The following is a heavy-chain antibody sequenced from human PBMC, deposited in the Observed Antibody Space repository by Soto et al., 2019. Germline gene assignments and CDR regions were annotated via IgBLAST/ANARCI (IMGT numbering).Heavy chain of an antibody. Sequence: GGSLRLSCAASGFTFTNAWMNWVRQAPGKGLEWVGRIKSKTDGGTRDYAAPVKGRFTISRDDSKKTLYLQMNSLKTEDTAVYYCTTPRDILTGYDPDEIFDYWGQGTLVTVSS. D-gene: IGHD3-9*01. J-gene: IGHJ4*02. CDR3: TTPRDILTGYDPDEIFDY. V-gene: IGHV3-15*07. CDR1: GFTFTNAW. CDR2: IKSKTDGGTR.